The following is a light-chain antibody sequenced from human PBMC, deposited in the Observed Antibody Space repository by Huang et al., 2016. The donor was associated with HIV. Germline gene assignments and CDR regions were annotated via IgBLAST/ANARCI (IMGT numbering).Light chain of an antibody. CDR1: QSISSW. CDR3: QQYYSYWT. Sequence: DIQMTQSPSTLSASVGDRVTITCRASQSISSWLAWYQQKPGKVPNVLIYKASSLESGVPSRFSGSGSGTEFTLTISGLQPDDFATYYCQQYYSYWTFGQGTKVEIK. V-gene: IGKV1-5*03. CDR2: KAS. J-gene: IGKJ1*01.